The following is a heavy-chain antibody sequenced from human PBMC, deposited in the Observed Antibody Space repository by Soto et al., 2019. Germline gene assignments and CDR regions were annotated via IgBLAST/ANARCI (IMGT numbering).Heavy chain of an antibody. CDR1: GYSFTSYW. CDR3: ARHTAMVVYYYGMDV. V-gene: IGHV5-10-1*01. D-gene: IGHD5-18*01. J-gene: IGHJ6*02. CDR2: IDPSDSYT. Sequence: GESLKISCKGSGYSFTSYWISWVRQMPGKGLEWMGRIDPSDSYTNYSPSFQGHVTISADKSISTAHLQWSSLKAPDTAMYYCARHTAMVVYYYGMDVWGQGTTVTVSS.